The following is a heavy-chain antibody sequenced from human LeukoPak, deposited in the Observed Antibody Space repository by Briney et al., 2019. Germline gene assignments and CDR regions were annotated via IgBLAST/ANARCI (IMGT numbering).Heavy chain of an antibody. Sequence: ASVKVSCKASGDTFTGYYLHWVRQAPGQGLEWMGWINPKRGGTKYAQKFQGRVTMTRDMSISTVYVELSRLRSDDTAVYYCARLLPRIAGVRTYYMDVWGKGTTVTVSS. CDR2: INPKRGGT. V-gene: IGHV1-2*02. D-gene: IGHD6-13*01. CDR3: ARLLPRIAGVRTYYMDV. CDR1: GDTFTGYY. J-gene: IGHJ6*03.